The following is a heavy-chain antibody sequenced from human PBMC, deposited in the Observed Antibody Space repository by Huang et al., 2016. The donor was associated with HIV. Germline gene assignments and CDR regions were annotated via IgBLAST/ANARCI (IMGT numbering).Heavy chain of an antibody. CDR2: CGPWGGNI. V-gene: IGHV3-23*01. J-gene: IGHJ5*02. Sequence: EVQLLESGGGLVQPGGSLRLSCAASGFTFSGYEMRWVRQAPGKGCVGVATCGPWGGNIFYPYSVRGRFTVSRDNSRNSVYLQMTNLRVEDTAVYYCVREGNPGSSWFFGDNWFDPWGQGTLVTVSP. D-gene: IGHD6-13*01. CDR3: VREGNPGSSWFFGDNWFDP. CDR1: GFTFSGYE.